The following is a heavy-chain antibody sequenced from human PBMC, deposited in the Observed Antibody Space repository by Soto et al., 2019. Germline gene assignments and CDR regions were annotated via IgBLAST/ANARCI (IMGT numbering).Heavy chain of an antibody. J-gene: IGHJ3*02. V-gene: IGHV1-3*01. Sequence: ASVKVSCKASGYTFTSYAMHWVRQAPGQRLEWMGWINAGNGNTKYSQKFQGRVTITRDTSASTAYMELSSLRSEDTAVYYCARSLWDIVVVVAATDAFDIWGQGTMVTVSS. CDR2: INAGNGNT. CDR3: ARSLWDIVVVVAATDAFDI. D-gene: IGHD2-15*01. CDR1: GYTFTSYA.